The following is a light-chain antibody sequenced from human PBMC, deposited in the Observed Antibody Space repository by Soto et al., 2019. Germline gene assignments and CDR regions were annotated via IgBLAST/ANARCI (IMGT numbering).Light chain of an antibody. CDR2: KAS. CDR3: QQYNSYSPWT. CDR1: QSISSY. V-gene: IGKV1-5*03. Sequence: DIQMTQSPSTLSASVGDRVTITCRASQSISSYLAWYQQKPGKAPKLLIYKASSLESGVPSRFSGSGSGTEFTLTINSLQPDDFVTYYCQQYNSYSPWTFGQGTKVDIK. J-gene: IGKJ1*01.